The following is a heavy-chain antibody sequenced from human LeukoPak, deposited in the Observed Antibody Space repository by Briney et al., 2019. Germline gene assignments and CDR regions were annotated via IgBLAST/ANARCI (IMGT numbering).Heavy chain of an antibody. V-gene: IGHV3-21*01. CDR2: ISSSSSYI. CDR3: ARNSYGSGSHDH. Sequence: GGSLRLSCATSGFTFSSYSMNWVRQAPGKGLEWVSSISSSSSYIYYADSVKGRFIISRDNAKSSLYLQMNSLSVEDTGVYYCARNSYGSGSHDHWGQGTLVTVSS. CDR1: GFTFSSYS. D-gene: IGHD3-10*01. J-gene: IGHJ5*02.